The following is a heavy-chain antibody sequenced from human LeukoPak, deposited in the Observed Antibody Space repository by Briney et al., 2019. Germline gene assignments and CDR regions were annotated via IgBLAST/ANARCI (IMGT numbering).Heavy chain of an antibody. CDR2: ISSSGSDT. CDR3: ATAPTEDGDGSSPGY. CDR1: RFTFRDHF. V-gene: IGHV3-11*04. D-gene: IGHD4-17*01. Sequence: KPGGSLRLSCAASRFTFRDHFMSWIRQPPGKGLEYASYISSSGSDTYYSDSVKGRFTVSRDNAKNSLFLQMNSLRAEDTAVYYCATAPTEDGDGSSPGYWGQGTLVTVSS. J-gene: IGHJ4*02.